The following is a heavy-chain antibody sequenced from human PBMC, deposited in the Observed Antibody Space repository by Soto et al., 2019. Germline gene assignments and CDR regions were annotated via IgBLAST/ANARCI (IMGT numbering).Heavy chain of an antibody. Sequence: VQLVESGGGLVQPGGSLRLSCAASGFTFSSYAMHWVRQATGKGLEWVSAIGTAGDTYYPGSVKGRFTISRENAKNSLYLQMNSLRAGDTAVYYCARVVRGYCSGGSCYGGSYYYYMDVWGKGTTVTVSS. CDR1: GFTFSSYA. J-gene: IGHJ6*03. V-gene: IGHV3-13*01. CDR3: ARVVRGYCSGGSCYGGSYYYYMDV. D-gene: IGHD2-15*01. CDR2: IGTAGDT.